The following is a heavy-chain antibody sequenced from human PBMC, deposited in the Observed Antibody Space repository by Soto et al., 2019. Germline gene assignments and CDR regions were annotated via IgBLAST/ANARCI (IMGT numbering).Heavy chain of an antibody. J-gene: IGHJ6*03. Sequence: ASVKVSCKASGYTFTSYYMHWVRQAPGQGLEWMGIINPSGGSTSYAQKFQGRVTMTRDTSTSTVYMELSSLRSEDTAVYYCAGSDKRVAATTDYYYMDVWGKGTKVTVSS. V-gene: IGHV1-46*01. CDR1: GYTFTSYY. D-gene: IGHD2-15*01. CDR2: INPSGGST. CDR3: AGSDKRVAATTDYYYMDV.